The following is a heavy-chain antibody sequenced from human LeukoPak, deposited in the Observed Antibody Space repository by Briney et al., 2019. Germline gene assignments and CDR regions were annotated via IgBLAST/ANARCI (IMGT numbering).Heavy chain of an antibody. CDR2: INHSGST. Sequence: PSETLSLTCAVYSGSFSGYYWSWIRQPPGKGLEWIGEINHSGSTNYNPSLKSRVTISVDTSKNQFSLKLSSVTAADTAVYYCARGKITMVRGVIRVWFDPWGQGTLVTVSS. J-gene: IGHJ5*02. D-gene: IGHD3-10*01. CDR1: SGSFSGYY. V-gene: IGHV4-34*01. CDR3: ARGKITMVRGVIRVWFDP.